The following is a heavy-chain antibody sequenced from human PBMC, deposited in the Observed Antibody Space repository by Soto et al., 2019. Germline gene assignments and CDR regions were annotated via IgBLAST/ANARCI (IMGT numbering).Heavy chain of an antibody. CDR3: ARGGVVVVPAAIYYYYYGMDV. D-gene: IGHD2-2*01. CDR1: GYTFTSYA. CDR2: INAGNGNT. J-gene: IGHJ6*02. V-gene: IGHV1-3*01. Sequence: GASVKVSCKASGYTFTSYAMHWVRQAPGRRLEWMGWINAGNGNTKYSQKFQGRVTITRDTSASTAYMELSSLRSEDTAVYYCARGGVVVVPAAIYYYYYGMDVWGQGTTVTVSS.